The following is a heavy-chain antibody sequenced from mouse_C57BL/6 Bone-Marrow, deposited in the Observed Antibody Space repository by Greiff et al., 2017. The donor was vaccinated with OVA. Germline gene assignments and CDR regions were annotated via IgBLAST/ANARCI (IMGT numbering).Heavy chain of an antibody. CDR2: INPSTGGT. CDR1: GYSFTGYY. V-gene: IGHV1-42*01. Sequence: EVQLQQSGPELVKPGASVKISCKASGYSFTGYYMNWVKQSPEKSLEWIGEINPSTGGTTYNQKFKAKATLTVDKSSSTAYMQLKSLTSEDSAVYYCARSGPSKDWFAYWGQGTLVTVSA. CDR3: ARSGPSKDWFAY. J-gene: IGHJ3*01. D-gene: IGHD3-1*01.